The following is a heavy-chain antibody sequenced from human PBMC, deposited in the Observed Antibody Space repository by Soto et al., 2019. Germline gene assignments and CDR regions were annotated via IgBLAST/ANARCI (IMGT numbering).Heavy chain of an antibody. CDR2: FGGNFVTT. D-gene: IGHD1-26*01. V-gene: IGHV3-23*01. J-gene: IGHJ4*02. Sequence: WSLRLSCAASGFTFTYHAMHWVRQTPGEGLEWVPGFGGNFVTTLYADSVKGRFTISRDNSKNTLHLQMNSLRAEDTAIYYCVKEGRVGVEGFDFWGQGTLVTVSS. CDR1: GFTFTYHA. CDR3: VKEGRVGVEGFDF.